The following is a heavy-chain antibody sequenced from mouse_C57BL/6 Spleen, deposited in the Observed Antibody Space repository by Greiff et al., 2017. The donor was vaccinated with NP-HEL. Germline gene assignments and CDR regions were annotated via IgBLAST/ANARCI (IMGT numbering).Heavy chain of an antibody. CDR3: ARCPYYGSSYRYFDY. Sequence: QVQLQQPGAELVKPGASVKLSCKASGYTFTSYWMQWVKQRPGQGLEWIGEIDPSDSYTNYNQKFKGKATLTVDTSSSTAYMQLSSLTSEDSAVYYCARCPYYGSSYRYFDYWGQGTTLTVSS. CDR2: IDPSDSYT. D-gene: IGHD1-1*01. V-gene: IGHV1-50*01. CDR1: GYTFTSYW. J-gene: IGHJ2*01.